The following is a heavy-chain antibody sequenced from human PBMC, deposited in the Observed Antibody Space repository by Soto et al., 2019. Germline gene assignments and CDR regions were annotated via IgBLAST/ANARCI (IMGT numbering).Heavy chain of an antibody. J-gene: IGHJ4*02. V-gene: IGHV4-28*01. D-gene: IGHD1-26*01. Sequence: QVQLQESGPGLVKPSDTLSLTCAVSGYSISSSNWWGWIRQPPGKGLEWIGYIYYSGTTYYNPSQQRRVTMSVDTSKNQFSLKLTSVTAVDTAVYYCARREIQGPIDYWGQETLVTVSS. CDR1: GYSISSSNW. CDR3: ARREIQGPIDY. CDR2: IYYSGTT.